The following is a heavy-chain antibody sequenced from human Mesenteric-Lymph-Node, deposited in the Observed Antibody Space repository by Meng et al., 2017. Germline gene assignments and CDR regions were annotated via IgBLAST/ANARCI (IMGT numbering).Heavy chain of an antibody. CDR3: VRGNLMVTSPFDY. CDR2: IYYSGST. Sequence: SETLSLTCTVSGGSISSSSYYWGWIRQPPGKGLEWIGSIYYSGSTYYNPSLKSRVTISVDTSKNQFTLNLRSVTVADTAVYYCVRGNLMVTSPFDYWGQGTVVTVSS. CDR1: GGSISSSSYY. D-gene: IGHD2-8*01. J-gene: IGHJ4*02. V-gene: IGHV4-39*06.